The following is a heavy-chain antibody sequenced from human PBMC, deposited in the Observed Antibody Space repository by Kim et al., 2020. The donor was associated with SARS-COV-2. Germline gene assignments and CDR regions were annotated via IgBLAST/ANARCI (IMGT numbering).Heavy chain of an antibody. V-gene: IGHV4-59*08. CDR2: IYYSGST. CDR1: GGSISSYY. CDR3: ARHTMVRGVISEAYFDY. D-gene: IGHD3-10*01. J-gene: IGHJ4*01. Sequence: SETLSLTCTVSGGSISSYYWSWIRQPPGKGLEWIGYIYYSGSTTYNPSLKSRVTISVDTSKNQFSLKLSSVTAADTTVYYCARHTMVRGVISEAYFDYWG.